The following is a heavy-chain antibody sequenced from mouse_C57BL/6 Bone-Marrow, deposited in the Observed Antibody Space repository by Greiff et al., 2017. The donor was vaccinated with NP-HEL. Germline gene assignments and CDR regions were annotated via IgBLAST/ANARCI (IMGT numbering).Heavy chain of an antibody. V-gene: IGHV5-16*01. Sequence: EVQLVESEGGLVQPGSSMKLSCTASGFTFSDYYMAWVRQVPEKGLEWVANINYDGSSTYYLDSLKSRFIISIDNAKNILYLQMRSLKSEDTATYYCAREGGLRRRTYAMDYWGQGTSVTVSS. CDR1: GFTFSDYY. D-gene: IGHD2-4*01. J-gene: IGHJ4*01. CDR3: AREGGLRRRTYAMDY. CDR2: INYDGSST.